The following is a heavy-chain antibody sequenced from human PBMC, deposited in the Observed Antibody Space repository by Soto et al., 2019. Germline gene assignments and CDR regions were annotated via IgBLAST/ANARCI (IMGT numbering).Heavy chain of an antibody. V-gene: IGHV3-30*18. Sequence: QVHLEESGGGVVQPGRSLRLSCAASGFTFRSYGMHWVRQAPGKGLEWVAVISYDGSNKYYVDSVKGRFTISRDNSKNTLYLQINSLRVEDTAVYYCAKDLDSTNWGNWFDSWGQGTLVTVSS. J-gene: IGHJ5*01. CDR1: GFTFRSYG. CDR2: ISYDGSNK. D-gene: IGHD2-2*01. CDR3: AKDLDSTNWGNWFDS.